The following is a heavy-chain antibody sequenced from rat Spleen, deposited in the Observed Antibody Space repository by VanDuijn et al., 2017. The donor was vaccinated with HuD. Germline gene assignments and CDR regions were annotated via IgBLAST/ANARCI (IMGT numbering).Heavy chain of an antibody. CDR1: GFIFSFFP. J-gene: IGHJ2*01. CDR2: ISTSGDNT. V-gene: IGHV5-46*01. Sequence: EVQLVESGGGLVQPGRSMKLSCAASGFIFSFFPMAWVRQTPTKGLEWVATISTSGDNTYHRDSVKGRFTISRDDAESTLYLQMDSLRSEDTATYYCTMGSHYFDVTYYYEYWGQGVMVTVSS. D-gene: IGHD1-12*02. CDR3: TMGSHYFDVTYYYEY.